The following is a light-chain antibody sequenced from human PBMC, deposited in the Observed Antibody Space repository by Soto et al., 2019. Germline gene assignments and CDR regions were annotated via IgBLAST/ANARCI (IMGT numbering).Light chain of an antibody. V-gene: IGLV7-46*01. J-gene: IGLJ2*01. CDR3: SLAYSGAVI. CDR1: TGAVTSGHY. Sequence: QTVVTQEPSLTVSPGETVILTCDSSTGAVTSGHYPYWYQQKPGHAPRTLIYDTTNKHSWTPARFSASLLGGKAALTLSSAQPEDEADYCCSLAYSGAVIFGGGTKLTVL. CDR2: DTT.